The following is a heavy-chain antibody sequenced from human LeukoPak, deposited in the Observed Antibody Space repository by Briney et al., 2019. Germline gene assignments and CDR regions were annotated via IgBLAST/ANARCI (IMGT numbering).Heavy chain of an antibody. CDR2: IYPGDSDT. CDR3: ARQGVVYYYDSSGYYSFRAFDI. V-gene: IGHV5-51*01. J-gene: IGHJ3*02. CDR1: GYYFNTNW. D-gene: IGHD3-22*01. Sequence: GESLKISCKGSGYYFNTNWIGWVRQMPGKGLEWMGIIYPGDSDTRYNPSFQGQVTISADKSITTSYLQWSSLKASDTAMYYCARQGVVYYYDSSGYYSFRAFDIWGQGTMVTVSP.